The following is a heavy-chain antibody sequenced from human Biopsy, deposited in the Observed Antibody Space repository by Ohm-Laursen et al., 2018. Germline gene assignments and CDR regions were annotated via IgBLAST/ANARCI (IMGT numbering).Heavy chain of an antibody. CDR2: IYHSGST. J-gene: IGHJ4*02. CDR3: ARGQALKSFDY. Sequence: PGTLSLTCTVSGGSVSSGSYYWGWIRQPPGKGLEWIGSIYHSGSTYYNPSLKSRVTISVDTSKNQFSLKLSSVTAADTAGYYCARGQALKSFDYWGQGTLVTVSS. CDR1: GGSVSSGSYY. V-gene: IGHV4-39*07.